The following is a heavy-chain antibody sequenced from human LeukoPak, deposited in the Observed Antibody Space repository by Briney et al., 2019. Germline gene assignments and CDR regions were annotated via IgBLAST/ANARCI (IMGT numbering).Heavy chain of an antibody. CDR3: ANSITMTGLFDF. D-gene: IGHD3-9*01. J-gene: IGHJ4*02. V-gene: IGHV3-23*01. CDR1: GFTFSSYA. CDR2: ISGSGGST. Sequence: PSGGSLRLSCAASGFTFSSYAMSWVRQAPGKGLEWVSAISGSGGSTYYADPVKGRFTISRDNSKNTLFLQMSSLRADDTAVYYCANSITMTGLFDFWGQGTLVTVSA.